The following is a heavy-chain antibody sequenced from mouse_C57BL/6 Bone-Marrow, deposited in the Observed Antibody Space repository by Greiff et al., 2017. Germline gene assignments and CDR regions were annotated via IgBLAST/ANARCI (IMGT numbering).Heavy chain of an antibody. J-gene: IGHJ4*01. CDR1: GYTFTSYG. CDR2: IYPRSGNT. Sequence: VQLKESGAELARPGASVKLSCKASGYTFTSYGISWVKQRTGQGLEWIGEIYPRSGNTYYNEQFKGKATMSADKTSSTAYMQLRRLTSVDSAVTFCARWNYYSMDYWGQGTSVTVSS. CDR3: ARWNYYSMDY. V-gene: IGHV1-81*01.